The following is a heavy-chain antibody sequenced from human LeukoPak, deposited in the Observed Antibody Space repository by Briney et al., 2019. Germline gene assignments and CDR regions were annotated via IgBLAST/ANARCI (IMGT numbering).Heavy chain of an antibody. CDR1: RGSFSGYY. CDR3: ARHKSDSSGWYGLDYYYYYGMDV. V-gene: IGHV4-34*01. D-gene: IGHD6-19*01. J-gene: IGHJ6*02. Sequence: SETLSLTCAVYRGSFSGYYWSWIRQPPGKGLEWIGEINHSGSTNYNPSLKSRVTISVDTSKNQFSLKLSSVTAADTAVYYCARHKSDSSGWYGLDYYYYYGMDVWGQGTTVTVSS. CDR2: INHSGST.